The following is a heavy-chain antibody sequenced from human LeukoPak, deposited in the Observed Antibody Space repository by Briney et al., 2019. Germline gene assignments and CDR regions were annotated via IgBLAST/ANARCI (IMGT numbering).Heavy chain of an antibody. J-gene: IGHJ4*02. CDR3: ARQREQYIDF. D-gene: IGHD1-26*01. CDR2: MYYSGST. V-gene: IGHV4-39*01. Sequence: SETLSLTCAVSGVSPNSSQYYWGWIRQPPGKGLEWIGTMYYSGSTYYNPSLKSRVTISVDTSKNQFFLNLSSVTAADTAVYYCARQREQYIDFWGQGTLVTVSS. CDR1: GVSPNSSQYY.